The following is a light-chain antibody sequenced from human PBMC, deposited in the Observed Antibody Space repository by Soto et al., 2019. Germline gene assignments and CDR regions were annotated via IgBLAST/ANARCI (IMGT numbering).Light chain of an antibody. CDR1: SCNIGAGYD. CDR2: GNS. V-gene: IGLV1-40*01. CDR3: QSYYIRLSASYV. J-gene: IGLJ1*01. Sequence: QSVLTQPPSVSGAPGQRVTISCTGSSCNIGAGYDVHWYQQLPGTAPKLLIYGNSNRPSGVPDRFSGSKSGTSASLAITGLQADDEADYYCQSYYIRLSASYVFGPGTKVTVL.